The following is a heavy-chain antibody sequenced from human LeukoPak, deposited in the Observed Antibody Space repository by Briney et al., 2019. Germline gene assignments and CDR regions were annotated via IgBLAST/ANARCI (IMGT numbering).Heavy chain of an antibody. J-gene: IGHJ4*02. V-gene: IGHV1-2*02. CDR2: INPNSGGT. Sequence: ASVKVSCKASGYTFTGYYMHWVRQAPGQGLEWMGWINPNSGGTNYAQKFQGGVTMTRDTSISTAYMELSRLRSDDTAVYYCARGASGSYRNDYWGQGTLVTVSS. D-gene: IGHD1-26*01. CDR3: ARGASGSYRNDY. CDR1: GYTFTGYY.